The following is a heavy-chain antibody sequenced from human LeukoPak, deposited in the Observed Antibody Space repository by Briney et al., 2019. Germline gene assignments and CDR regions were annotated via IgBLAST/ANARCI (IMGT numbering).Heavy chain of an antibody. V-gene: IGHV4-34*01. CDR3: ARAGLSRMVRGVPNWFDP. J-gene: IGHJ5*02. Sequence: SETLSLTCAVYGGSFSGYYWSWIRQPPGKGPEWIGEINHSGSTNYNPSLKSQVTISVDTSKNQFSLKLSSVTAADTAVYYCARAGLSRMVRGVPNWFDPWGQGTLVTVSS. D-gene: IGHD3-10*01. CDR1: GGSFSGYY. CDR2: INHSGST.